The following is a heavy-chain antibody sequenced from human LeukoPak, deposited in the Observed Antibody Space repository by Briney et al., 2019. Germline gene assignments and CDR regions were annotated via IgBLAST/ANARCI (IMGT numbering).Heavy chain of an antibody. Sequence: GGSLRLSCTTSGFSFRDYALTWVRQAPGKGLEWVGFIRSKAYAETTEYAASVKGRFTISRDDSKTIAYLQMNSLTTEDTAVYYCARGGDFGVPAPLGIDAFDFWGQGTMVTVSS. D-gene: IGHD2-2*01. J-gene: IGHJ3*01. CDR1: GFSFRDYA. V-gene: IGHV3-49*04. CDR3: ARGGDFGVPAPLGIDAFDF. CDR2: IRSKAYAETT.